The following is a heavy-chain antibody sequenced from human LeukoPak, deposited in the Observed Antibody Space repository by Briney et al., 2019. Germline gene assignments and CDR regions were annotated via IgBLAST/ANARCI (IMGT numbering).Heavy chain of an antibody. V-gene: IGHV3-48*02. Sequence: PGGSLRLSCAASGFTFSNYNMNWVRQVPGKGLEWVSYISSSSSTIYYADSVKGRFTISRDNAKNSLYPQMNSLRDEDTAVYYCARDYGSHGEYFDYWGQGTLVTVSS. J-gene: IGHJ4*02. CDR3: ARDYGSHGEYFDY. CDR1: GFTFSNYN. CDR2: ISSSSSTI. D-gene: IGHD3-10*01.